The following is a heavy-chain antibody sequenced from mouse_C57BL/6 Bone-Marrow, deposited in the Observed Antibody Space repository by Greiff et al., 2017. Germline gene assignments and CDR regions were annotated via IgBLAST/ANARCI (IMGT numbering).Heavy chain of an antibody. J-gene: IGHJ2*01. CDR3: ARYKDGSGYFDY. Sequence: DVTLVESGGGLVQPGGSLSLSCAASGFTFTDYYMSWVRQPPGKALEWLGFIRNKANGYTTEYSASLKGRFTISRDNSQSILYLQMNALRAEDSATYYCARYKDGSGYFDYWGKGTTLTVSS. CDR2: IRNKANGYTT. D-gene: IGHD1-1*01. V-gene: IGHV7-3*01. CDR1: GFTFTDYY.